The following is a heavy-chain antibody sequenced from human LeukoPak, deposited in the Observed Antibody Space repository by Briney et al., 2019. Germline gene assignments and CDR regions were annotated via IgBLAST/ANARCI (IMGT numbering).Heavy chain of an antibody. D-gene: IGHD5-18*01. V-gene: IGHV3-48*02. CDR2: ISSSSSTI. J-gene: IGHJ4*02. Sequence: GGSLRLSCAASGFTFSSYSMNWVRQAPGKGLEWVSYISSSSSTIYYADSVKGRFTISRDNAKNSLHLQMNSLRDEDTAVYYCARDMGGYSYGVDYWGQGTLVTVSS. CDR1: GFTFSSYS. CDR3: ARDMGGYSYGVDY.